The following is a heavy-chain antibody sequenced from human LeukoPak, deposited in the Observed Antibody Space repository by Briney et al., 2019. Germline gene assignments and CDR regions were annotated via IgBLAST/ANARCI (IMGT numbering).Heavy chain of an antibody. J-gene: IGHJ4*02. Sequence: SETLSLTCAVYGGSFSGYYWSWIRQPPGKGLEWIGYIYYSGSTNYNPSLKSRVTISVDTSKNQFSLKLSSVTAADTAVYYCARVGQLELREGFDYWGQGTLVTVSS. CDR1: GGSFSGYY. V-gene: IGHV4-59*08. CDR3: ARVGQLELREGFDY. D-gene: IGHD1-7*01. CDR2: IYYSGST.